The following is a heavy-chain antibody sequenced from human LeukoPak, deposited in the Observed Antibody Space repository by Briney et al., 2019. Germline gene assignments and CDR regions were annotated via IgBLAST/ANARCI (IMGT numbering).Heavy chain of an antibody. D-gene: IGHD1-26*01. CDR2: IDYSGTA. CDR3: ARAGGSYSFDY. CDR1: GGSINNYY. V-gene: IGHV4-59*01. J-gene: IGHJ4*02. Sequence: PSETLSLTCTVSGGSINNYYWSWIRQPPGKGLEWIGYIDYSGTANIHPSLKSRGSLSIDTSRNQFSLKLDSVTAADTAVYYCARAGGSYSFDYWGQGTRVTVSS.